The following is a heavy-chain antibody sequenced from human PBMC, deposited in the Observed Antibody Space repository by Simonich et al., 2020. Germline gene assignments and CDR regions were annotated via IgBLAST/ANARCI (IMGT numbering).Heavy chain of an antibody. CDR3: ARVEYSSSGYFDL. D-gene: IGHD6-6*01. CDR2: INPNRGST. J-gene: IGHJ2*01. V-gene: IGHV1-2*02. CDR1: GYTFTGYY. Sequence: QVQLVQSGAEVKKPGASVKVSCKASGYTFTGYYMHWVRQAPGQGLEWMGWINPNRGSTNYAQKFQGRVTMTRDTSISTAYMELSRLRSDDTAVYYCARVEYSSSGYFDLWGRGTLVTVSS.